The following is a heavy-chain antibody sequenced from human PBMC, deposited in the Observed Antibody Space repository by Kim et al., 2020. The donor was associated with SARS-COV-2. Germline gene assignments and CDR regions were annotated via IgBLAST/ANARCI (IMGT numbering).Heavy chain of an antibody. CDR2: ISSSSYT. D-gene: IGHD3-10*01. CDR1: GFTFSDYY. J-gene: IGHJ4*02. V-gene: IGHV3-11*05. CDR3: ARVMYYYGSGSYYNDY. Sequence: GGSLRLSCAASGFTFSDYYMIWIRQAPGKGLEWVSYISSSSYTNYADSVKGRFTISRDNAKNSLYLQMNSLRAEDTAVYYCARVMYYYGSGSYYNDYWGQGTLVTVSS.